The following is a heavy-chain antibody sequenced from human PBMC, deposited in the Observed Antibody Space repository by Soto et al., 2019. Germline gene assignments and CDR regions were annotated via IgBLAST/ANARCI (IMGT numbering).Heavy chain of an antibody. D-gene: IGHD3-3*01. V-gene: IGHV4-59*08. CDR2: VYYRGTT. Sequence: SETLSLTCTVSRGSVGGSYWSWIRQPPGEGLEWIGYVYYRGTTKYNPSLKSRLTISVDTSKNQFSLRLSSVTAADTAVYYCASTEDGDLFDSWAEGTLVTVSS. CDR3: ASTEDGDLFDS. J-gene: IGHJ4*02. CDR1: RGSVGGSY.